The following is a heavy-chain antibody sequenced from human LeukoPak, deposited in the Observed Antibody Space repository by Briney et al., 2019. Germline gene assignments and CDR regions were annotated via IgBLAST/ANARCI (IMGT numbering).Heavy chain of an antibody. J-gene: IGHJ4*02. V-gene: IGHV3-11*01. CDR1: GFTFSDYY. Sequence: PGGSLRLSCAASGFTFSDYYMSWIRQAPGKGLEWVSYISSGSTIYYADSVKGRFTISRDNAKNSLYLQMNSLRAEDTAVYYCASARRGGYFDYWGQGTLVTVSS. D-gene: IGHD3-16*01. CDR3: ASARRGGYFDY. CDR2: ISSGSTI.